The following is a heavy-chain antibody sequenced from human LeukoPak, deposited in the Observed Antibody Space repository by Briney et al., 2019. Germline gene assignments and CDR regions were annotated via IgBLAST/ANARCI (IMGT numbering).Heavy chain of an antibody. CDR1: GFTFSSYA. D-gene: IGHD2-15*01. J-gene: IGHJ3*01. Sequence: GGSLRLSCAASGFTFSSYAMSWVRQAPGKGLEWVSAISGSGGSTYYADSVKGRFTISRDNSKNTLYLQMNSLRAEDTAVYYCANADRYCSGGTCHVPDAFDFWGQGTVVTVSS. V-gene: IGHV3-23*01. CDR2: ISGSGGST. CDR3: ANADRYCSGGTCHVPDAFDF.